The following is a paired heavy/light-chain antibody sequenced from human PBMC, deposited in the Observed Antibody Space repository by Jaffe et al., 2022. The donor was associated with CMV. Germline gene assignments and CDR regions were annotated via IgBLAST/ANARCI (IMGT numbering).Heavy chain of an antibody. Sequence: QVQLQQWGAGLLKPSETLSLTCAVYGGSFSGYYWSWIRQPPGKGLEWIGEINHSGSTNYNPSLKSRVTISVDTSKNQFSLKLSSVTAADTAVYYCARGRVFDYVWGSYRQDYYYYYMDVWGKGTTVTVSS. CDR3: ARGRVFDYVWGSYRQDYYYYYMDV. V-gene: IGHV4-34*01. D-gene: IGHD3-16*02. CDR2: INHSGST. CDR1: GGSFSGYY. J-gene: IGHJ6*03.
Light chain of an antibody. CDR2: DNN. V-gene: IGLV1-51*01. Sequence: QSVLTQPPSVSAAPGQKVTISCSGSSSNIGNNYVSWYQQLPGTAPKLLIYDNNKRPSGIPDRFSGSKSGTSATLGITGLQTGDEADYYCGTWDSSLRVFGGGTKLTVL. CDR1: SSNIGNNY. J-gene: IGLJ2*01. CDR3: GTWDSSLRV.